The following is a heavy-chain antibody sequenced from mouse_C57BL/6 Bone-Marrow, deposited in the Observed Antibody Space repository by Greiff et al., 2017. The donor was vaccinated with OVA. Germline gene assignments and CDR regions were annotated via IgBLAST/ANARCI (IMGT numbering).Heavy chain of an antibody. CDR3: ASPITTVVAPYYFDY. V-gene: IGHV14-3*01. D-gene: IGHD1-1*01. CDR1: GFNIKNTY. J-gene: IGHJ2*01. CDR2: IDPANGNT. Sequence: VQLKESVAELVRPGASVKLSCTASGFNIKNTYMHWVKQRPEQGLEWIGRIDPANGNTKYAPKFQGKATITADTSSNTAYLQLSSLTSEDTAIYYCASPITTVVAPYYFDYWGQGTTLTVSS.